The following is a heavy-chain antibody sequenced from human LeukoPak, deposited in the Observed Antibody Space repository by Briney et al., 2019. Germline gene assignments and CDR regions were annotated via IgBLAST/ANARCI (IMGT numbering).Heavy chain of an antibody. CDR1: GFTFSSYS. J-gene: IGHJ4*02. Sequence: GGSLRLSCAASGFTFSSYSFNWVRQAPGKGLEWVSSINTVSSYIYYADSVRGRFTISRDNAENSLWLQMNSLRAEDSAVYYCARLRRNSDRSGFYYYYDNWGQGTLVTVS. CDR2: INTVSSYI. CDR3: ARLRRNSDRSGFYYYYDN. D-gene: IGHD3-22*01. V-gene: IGHV3-21*01.